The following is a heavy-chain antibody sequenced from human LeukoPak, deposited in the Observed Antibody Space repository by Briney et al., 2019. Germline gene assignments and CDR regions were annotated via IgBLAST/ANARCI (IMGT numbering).Heavy chain of an antibody. V-gene: IGHV3-23*01. D-gene: IGHD3-22*01. CDR2: ISDNGGGT. CDR3: ATDREGDPSAYYLV. J-gene: IGHJ4*02. CDR1: GFTFSDYA. Sequence: GGSLRLSCAASGFTFSDYATSWVRQAPGKGLEWVSTISDNGGGTYYADSVKGRFTISRDNSKNTLFLQMNSLRAEDSAVYYCATDREGDPSAYYLVGGQGTLITVSS.